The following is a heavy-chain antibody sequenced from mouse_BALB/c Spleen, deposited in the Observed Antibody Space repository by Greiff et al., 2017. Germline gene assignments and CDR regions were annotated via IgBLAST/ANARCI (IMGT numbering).Heavy chain of an antibody. J-gene: IGHJ2*01. CDR3: AREGAYYGNYADY. Sequence: EVKLMESGPGLVKPSQSLSLTCSVTGYSITSGYYWNWIRQFPGNKLEWMGYISYDGSNNYNPSLKNRISITRDTSKNQFFLKLNSVTTEDTATYYCAREGAYYGNYADYWGQGTTLTVSS. D-gene: IGHD2-10*01. CDR1: GYSITSGYY. V-gene: IGHV3-6*02. CDR2: ISYDGSN.